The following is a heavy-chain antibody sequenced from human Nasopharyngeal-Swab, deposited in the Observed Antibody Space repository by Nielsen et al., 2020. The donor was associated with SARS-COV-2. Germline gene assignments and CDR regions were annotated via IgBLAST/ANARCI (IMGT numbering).Heavy chain of an antibody. CDR2: IYYSGST. Sequence: WIRQPPGKGLEWIGYIYYSGSTYYNPSLKSRVTISLDTSKNQFSLKLSSVTAADTAVYYCARDRVVPAAMWAYYYYYGMDVWGQGTTVTVSS. V-gene: IGHV4-31*02. J-gene: IGHJ6*02. D-gene: IGHD2-2*01. CDR3: ARDRVVPAAMWAYYYYYGMDV.